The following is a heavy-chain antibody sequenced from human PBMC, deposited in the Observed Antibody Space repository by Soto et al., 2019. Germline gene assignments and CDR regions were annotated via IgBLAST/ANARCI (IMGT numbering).Heavy chain of an antibody. D-gene: IGHD1-26*01. V-gene: IGHV4-59*01. CDR1: GGSISSYY. CDR3: ARAYSGSSDFDY. CDR2: IYYSGST. J-gene: IGHJ4*02. Sequence: SETLSLTCTVSGGSISSYYWSWIRQPPGKGLEWIGYIYYSGSTNYNPSLKSRVTISVDTSKNQFSLKLSSVTAADTAVYYCARAYSGSSDFDYWGPGTLVTVSS.